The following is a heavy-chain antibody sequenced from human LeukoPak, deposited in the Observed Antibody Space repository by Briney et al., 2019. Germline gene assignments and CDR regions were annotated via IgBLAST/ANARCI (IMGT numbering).Heavy chain of an antibody. J-gene: IGHJ4*02. D-gene: IGHD3-22*01. CDR2: ISGSGGNT. Sequence: GGSLRLSCAASGFTFSSYAMSWVRQAPGKGLEWVSAISGSGGNTYYADSVKGRFTISRDNSKNTLYLQMNSLRAEDTAVYYCAKAGYYDSSGYPAPFDYWGQGTLVTVSS. CDR3: AKAGYYDSSGYPAPFDY. V-gene: IGHV3-23*01. CDR1: GFTFSSYA.